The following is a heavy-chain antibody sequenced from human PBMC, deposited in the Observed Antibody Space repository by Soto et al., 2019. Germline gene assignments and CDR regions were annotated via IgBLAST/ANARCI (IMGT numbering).Heavy chain of an antibody. D-gene: IGHD1-26*01. J-gene: IGHJ4*02. V-gene: IGHV1-18*01. CDR1: GYYFTDYG. Sequence: QIHLVQSGVEVQKPGASVKVSCKPSGYYFTDYGINWVRQAPGQGLEWMGWITPFNGNTNYAQKFQGRVTMTADTSTGTVYMELRSLRSDDTAFYYCARGPSGNYFDYWGQGTLVTVSS. CDR2: ITPFNGNT. CDR3: ARGPSGNYFDY.